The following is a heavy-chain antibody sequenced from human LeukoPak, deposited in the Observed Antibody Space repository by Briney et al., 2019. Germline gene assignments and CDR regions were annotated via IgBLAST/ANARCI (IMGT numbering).Heavy chain of an antibody. CDR1: GFTFSSYA. J-gene: IGHJ4*02. Sequence: HPGGSLRLSCAASGFTFSSYAMHWVRQAPGKGLEGVAVISYDGSNKYYADPVKGRFTISRHNSKNPLYLQMNSLRAEDTAVYYCARDASSIAARLTFYYFDYWGQGTLVTVSS. CDR2: ISYDGSNK. D-gene: IGHD6-6*01. V-gene: IGHV3-30-3*01. CDR3: ARDASSIAARLTFYYFDY.